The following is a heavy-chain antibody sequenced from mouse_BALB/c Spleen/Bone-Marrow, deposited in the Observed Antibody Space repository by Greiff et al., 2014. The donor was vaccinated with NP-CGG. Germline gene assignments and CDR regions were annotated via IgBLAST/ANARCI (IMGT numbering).Heavy chain of an antibody. Sequence: QVQLQQSGAELMKPGASVKISCKASGYSFSDYWLEWVKQRPGHGLEWIGEISPGSISTNYNENFRGKATFTADASSNTSYMQLSSLTSEDLAVFFCAIRGDYYGYCDVWGAGTTVTVSS. V-gene: IGHV1-9*01. CDR1: GYSFSDYW. D-gene: IGHD2-4*01. J-gene: IGHJ1*01. CDR3: AIRGDYYGYCDV. CDR2: ISPGSIST.